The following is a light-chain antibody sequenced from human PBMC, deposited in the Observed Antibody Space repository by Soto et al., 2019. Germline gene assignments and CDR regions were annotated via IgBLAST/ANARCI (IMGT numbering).Light chain of an antibody. V-gene: IGKV4-1*01. Sequence: DIVMTQSPDSLAVSLGERATINCKSSQTVLYSRDIKKYLAWYQHKSGQPPKLLFYWASTRESGVPVRFSGSGSGTDFTLTISSLQAEDVAVYYCQQYYSAPQLTFGGGTKVEIK. CDR3: QQYYSAPQLT. CDR2: WAS. CDR1: QTVLYSRDIKKY. J-gene: IGKJ4*01.